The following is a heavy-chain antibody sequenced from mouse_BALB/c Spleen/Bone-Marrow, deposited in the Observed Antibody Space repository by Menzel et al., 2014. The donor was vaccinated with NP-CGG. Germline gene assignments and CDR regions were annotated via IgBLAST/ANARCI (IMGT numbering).Heavy chain of an antibody. CDR3: GRDYYGSTSFAY. V-gene: IGHV1-14*01. CDR2: INPYNDGI. CDR1: GYTFTSYV. D-gene: IGHD1-1*01. Sequence: EVKLMESGPELVKPGTSVKMSCKASGYTFTSYVMHWVKQKPGQGLEWIRYINPYNDGIRYNEKFKGKATLTSDKSSSTAYMELSSLTSEDSAVYLCGRDYYGSTSFAYWGQGTLVTVSA. J-gene: IGHJ3*01.